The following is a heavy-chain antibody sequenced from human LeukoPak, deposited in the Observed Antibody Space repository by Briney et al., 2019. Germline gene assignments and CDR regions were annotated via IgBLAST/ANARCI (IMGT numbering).Heavy chain of an antibody. CDR1: GGTFSSYA. CDR2: IIPIFGTA. J-gene: IGHJ5*02. V-gene: IGHV1-69*13. CDR3: ARGHPYSLAGPPWFDP. D-gene: IGHD4-11*01. Sequence: GASVKVSCKASGGTFSSYAISWVRQAPGQGLEWMGGIIPIFGTANYAQKFQGRVTITADESTSTAYVELSSLRSEDTAVYYCARGHPYSLAGPPWFDPWGQGTLVTVSS.